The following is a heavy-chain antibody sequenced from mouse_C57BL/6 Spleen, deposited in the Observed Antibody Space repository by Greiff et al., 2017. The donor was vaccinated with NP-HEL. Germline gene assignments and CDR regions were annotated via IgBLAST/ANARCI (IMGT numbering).Heavy chain of an antibody. CDR2: IYPGNSDT. CDR1: GYTFTSYW. V-gene: IGHV1-5*01. J-gene: IGHJ4*01. Sequence: VQLQQSGTVLARPGASVKMSCKTSGYTFTSYWMHWVKQRPGQGLEWIGAIYPGNSDTSYNQKFKGKAKLTAVTSASTAYMELSSLTNEDSAVYYCTRLDDYDDYYAMDYWGQGTSVTVSS. D-gene: IGHD2-4*01. CDR3: TRLDDYDDYYAMDY.